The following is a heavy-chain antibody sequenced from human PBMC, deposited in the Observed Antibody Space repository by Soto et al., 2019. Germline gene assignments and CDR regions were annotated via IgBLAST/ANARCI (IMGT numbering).Heavy chain of an antibody. Sequence: ASVKVSCKASGYTFTSYGISWVRQAPGQGLEWMGWISAYNGNTNYAQKLQGRVTMTTDTSTSTAYTELRSLRSDDTAVYYCAGRTPGVIAMVHWGQGTLVTVSS. CDR3: AGRTPGVIAMVH. CDR1: GYTFTSYG. V-gene: IGHV1-18*01. J-gene: IGHJ4*02. D-gene: IGHD6-19*01. CDR2: ISAYNGNT.